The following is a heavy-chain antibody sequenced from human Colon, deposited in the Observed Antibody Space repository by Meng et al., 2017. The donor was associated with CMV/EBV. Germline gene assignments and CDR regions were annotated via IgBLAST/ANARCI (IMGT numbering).Heavy chain of an antibody. D-gene: IGHD6-19*01. CDR1: RYTFSDYY. J-gene: IGHJ4*02. CDR3: VRSSGWSLFDY. V-gene: IGHV1-2*02. CDR2: IRSDGSAT. Sequence: QVQLMQSGAGVKEPGASVKVSCKTSRYTFSDYYMHWVRQAPGQGLEWMGWIRSDGSATNYAQKFRGRVTMTRDASVSTAYMELSGLTSDDTAVYFCVRSSGWSLFDYWGPGALVTVSS.